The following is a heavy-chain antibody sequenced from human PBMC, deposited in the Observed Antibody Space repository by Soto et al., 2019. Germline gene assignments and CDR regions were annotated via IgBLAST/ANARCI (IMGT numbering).Heavy chain of an antibody. Sequence: GESLKISCAASGFTFSSYAMSWVRQAPGKGLEWVSAISGSGGSTYYADSVKGRFTISRDNSKNTLYLQMNSLRAEDTAVYYCAKLRDLGPVDVWGKGTTVTVSS. J-gene: IGHJ6*04. CDR1: GFTFSSYA. CDR3: AKLRDLGPVDV. CDR2: ISGSGGST. V-gene: IGHV3-23*01. D-gene: IGHD4-17*01.